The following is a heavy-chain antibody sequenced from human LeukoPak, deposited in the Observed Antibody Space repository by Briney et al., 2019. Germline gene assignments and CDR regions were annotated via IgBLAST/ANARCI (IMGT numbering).Heavy chain of an antibody. CDR1: GWSFNDYY. J-gene: IGHJ5*02. CDR3: ARGQVTGGRGYNWFDP. Sequence: SETLSLTCAVYGWSFNDYYWNWIRQPPGKGLEWIGEINARGDTNYNPSLKSRVTISVDTSKKQFSLRLTSMIAADTALYYCARGQVTGGRGYNWFDPWGQGTLVTVSS. CDR2: INARGDT. D-gene: IGHD2-15*01. V-gene: IGHV4-34*01.